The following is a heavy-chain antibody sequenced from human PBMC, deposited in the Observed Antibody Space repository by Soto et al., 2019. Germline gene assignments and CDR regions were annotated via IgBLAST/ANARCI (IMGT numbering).Heavy chain of an antibody. J-gene: IGHJ4*02. D-gene: IGHD3-9*01. CDR2: INPNSGGT. V-gene: IGHV1-2*04. CDR1: GYTFTVYY. Sequence: GAAVTWSCTASGYTFTVYYMHCVRQAPGQGLEWMGWINPNSGGTNYAQKFQGWVTMTRDTSISTAYMELSRLRSDDTAVYYCARAEYYDILTGLYYFDYWGQGTLVTVSS. CDR3: ARAEYYDILTGLYYFDY.